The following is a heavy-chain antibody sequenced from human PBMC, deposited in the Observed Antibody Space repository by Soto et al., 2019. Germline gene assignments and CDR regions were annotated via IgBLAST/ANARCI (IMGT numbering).Heavy chain of an antibody. CDR3: AGVFYGGNSVNNY. CDR2: TSYDGSNK. CDR1: GFTFSNFA. Sequence: GGSLSISCAGSGFTFSNFAMSWVRQAPGKGLEWVAATSYDGSNKFYADSVKGRFIISRDNSKNTLDLQMNTLRAEDTAVYYCAGVFYGGNSVNNYWGQGTPVTVSS. V-gene: IGHV3-30-3*01. D-gene: IGHD4-17*01. J-gene: IGHJ4*02.